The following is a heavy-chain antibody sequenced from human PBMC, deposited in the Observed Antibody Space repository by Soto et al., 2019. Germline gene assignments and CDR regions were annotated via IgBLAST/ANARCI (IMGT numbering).Heavy chain of an antibody. J-gene: IGHJ6*03. CDR2: IYSGGST. D-gene: IGHD6-19*01. CDR1: GFTVSSNY. V-gene: IGHV3-53*01. CDR3: ARDRYSSGWSPTYYYYYYMDV. Sequence: GSLRLSCAASGFTVSSNYMSWVRQAPGKGLEWVSVIYSGGSTYYADSVKGRFTISRDNSKNTLYLQMNSLRAEDTAVYYCARDRYSSGWSPTYYYYYYMDVWGKGTTVTVSS.